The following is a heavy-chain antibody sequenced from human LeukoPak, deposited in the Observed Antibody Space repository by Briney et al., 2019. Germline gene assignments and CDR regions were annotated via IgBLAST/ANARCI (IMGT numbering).Heavy chain of an antibody. D-gene: IGHD6-13*01. V-gene: IGHV4-59*01. CDR3: AREAAPGTGGFDY. CDR1: GGAISSYY. CDR2: IYHSGST. J-gene: IGHJ4*02. Sequence: PSETLSLTCTVSGGAISSYYWSWIRQPPGKGLEWIGYIYHSGSTNYNPSLQSRVAISVDSSKNQFSLNVRSVTAADTAVCYCAREAAPGTGGFDYWGPGTLVTVSS.